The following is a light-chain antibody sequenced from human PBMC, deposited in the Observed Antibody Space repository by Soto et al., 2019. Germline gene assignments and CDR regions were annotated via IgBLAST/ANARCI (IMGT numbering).Light chain of an antibody. Sequence: TQSPGTLSLSPGERASLSCRASQSVSSWLAWYQQKPGKAPKLLIYKASSLESGVPSRFSGSGSGTEFTLTISSLQPDDFATYYCQQYNSYSPWTFGQGTKVDI. J-gene: IGKJ1*01. V-gene: IGKV1-5*03. CDR1: QSVSSW. CDR3: QQYNSYSPWT. CDR2: KAS.